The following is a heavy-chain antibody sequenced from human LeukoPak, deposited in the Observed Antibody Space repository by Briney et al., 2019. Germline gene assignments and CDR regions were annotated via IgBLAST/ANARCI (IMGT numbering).Heavy chain of an antibody. CDR1: GGSVINTNW. D-gene: IGHD3-3*01. V-gene: IGHV4-4*02. J-gene: IGHJ4*02. Sequence: SGTLSLTCGVSGGSVINTNWWTWVRQPPGKGLEWIGEVHLDGRTNYNPSLKSRLTMSVDLSENHVSLKLTSVTAADTAVYYCAREGGFYRPLDYSGQGTLVTVSS. CDR3: AREGGFYRPLDY. CDR2: VHLDGRT.